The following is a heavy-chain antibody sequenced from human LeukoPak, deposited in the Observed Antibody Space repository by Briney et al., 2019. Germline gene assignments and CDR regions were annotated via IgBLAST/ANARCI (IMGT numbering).Heavy chain of an antibody. CDR2: ISSSGSTI. CDR3: ARDPSGYCSGGSCYSSFDY. V-gene: IGHV3-48*03. Sequence: GGSLRLSCAASGFTFSSYEMSWVRQAPGKGLEWVSYISSSGSTIYYADSVKGRFTISRDNAKNSLYLQMNSLRAEDTAVYYCARDPSGYCSGGSCYSSFDYWGQGTLVTVSS. D-gene: IGHD2-15*01. CDR1: GFTFSSYE. J-gene: IGHJ4*02.